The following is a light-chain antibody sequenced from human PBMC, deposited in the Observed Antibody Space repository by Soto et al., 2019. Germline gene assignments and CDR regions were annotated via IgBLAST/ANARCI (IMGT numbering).Light chain of an antibody. CDR1: QSVGSS. Sequence: EVVLTQSPATLSLSPGERATLSCRASQSVGSSLAWYQQKPGQAPRLLIYDASNRATGIPARFSGSGSGTDFTLTISSLEPEDFAVYYCQQYDASPLTFGPGTTVDVK. CDR2: DAS. V-gene: IGKV3-11*01. J-gene: IGKJ3*01. CDR3: QQYDASPLT.